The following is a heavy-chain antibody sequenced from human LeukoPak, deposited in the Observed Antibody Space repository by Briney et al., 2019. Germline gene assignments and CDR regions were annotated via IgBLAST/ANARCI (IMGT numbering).Heavy chain of an antibody. V-gene: IGHV4-61*01. D-gene: IGHD1-7*01. J-gene: IGHJ3*01. CDR3: ARGTT. CDR2: IYYSGST. Sequence: SETLSLTCTVSGGSVSSGSYYWSWIRQPPGKGLEWIGYIYYSGSTNYNPSLKSRVVISVDTSKNQFSLKLSSVTAADTAVYYCARGTTWGQGTMVTVSS. CDR1: GGSVSSGSYY.